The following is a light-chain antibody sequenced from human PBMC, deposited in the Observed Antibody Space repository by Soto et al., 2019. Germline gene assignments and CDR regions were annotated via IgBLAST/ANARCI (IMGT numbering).Light chain of an antibody. Sequence: DIQMTQSPSTLSASVGDRVTITCRASQSISSWLAWYQQKPGKAPKLLIYDASNLETGVPSRFSGSGSGTDFTLTISSLQPEDIATYHCQQYENLPITFGGGTKVDIK. V-gene: IGKV1-5*01. CDR2: DAS. CDR1: QSISSW. J-gene: IGKJ4*01. CDR3: QQYENLPIT.